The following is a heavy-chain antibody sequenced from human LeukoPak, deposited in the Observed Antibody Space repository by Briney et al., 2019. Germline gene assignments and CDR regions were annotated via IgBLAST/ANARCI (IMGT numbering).Heavy chain of an antibody. V-gene: IGHV3-11*01. CDR2: ISSSGSTI. Sequence: GGSLRLSCAASGFTFSDNYMSWLRQAPGKGLEWVSYISSSGSTIYYADSVKGPFTISRDNAKNSLYLQMNSLRAEDTAVYYCARDWYYYDSSGYSRYFDYWGQGTLVTVSS. CDR1: GFTFSDNY. D-gene: IGHD3-22*01. CDR3: ARDWYYYDSSGYSRYFDY. J-gene: IGHJ4*02.